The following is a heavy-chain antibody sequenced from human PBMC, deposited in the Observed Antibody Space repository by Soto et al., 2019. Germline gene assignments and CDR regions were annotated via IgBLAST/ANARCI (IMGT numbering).Heavy chain of an antibody. D-gene: IGHD3-22*01. CDR1: GFTFSDHY. Sequence: GGSLRLSCAASGFTFSDHYMDWVRQAPGKGLEWVGRTRNKANSYTTEYAASVKGRFTISRDDSKNSLYLQMNSLKTEDTAVYYCATTYYYDSSGYWKAFDIWGQGTMVTV. CDR3: ATTYYYDSSGYWKAFDI. V-gene: IGHV3-72*01. J-gene: IGHJ3*02. CDR2: TRNKANSYTT.